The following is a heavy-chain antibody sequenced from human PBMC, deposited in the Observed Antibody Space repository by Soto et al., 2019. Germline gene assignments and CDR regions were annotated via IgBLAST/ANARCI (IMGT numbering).Heavy chain of an antibody. J-gene: IGHJ4*02. Sequence: LRLSCAASEFTFSNYSMNWVRQAPGKGLEWVSSISSSSSYIYYADSVKGRFTISRDNAKNSLYLQMNSLRAEDTAVYYCARSVYLAAYFDYWGQGTLVTVSS. CDR1: EFTFSNYS. V-gene: IGHV3-21*01. CDR3: ARSVYLAAYFDY. D-gene: IGHD3-3*01. CDR2: ISSSSSYI.